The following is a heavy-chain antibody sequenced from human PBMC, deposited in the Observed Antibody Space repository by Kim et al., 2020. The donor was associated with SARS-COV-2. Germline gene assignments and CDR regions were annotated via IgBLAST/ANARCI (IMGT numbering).Heavy chain of an antibody. CDR3: ARKPSMVRGDDWFDP. D-gene: IGHD3-10*01. Sequence: GESLKISCKGSGYSFTSYWIGWVRQMPGKGLEWMGIIYPGDSDTRYSPSFQGQVTISADKSISTAYLQWSSLKASDTAMYYCARKPSMVRGDDWFDPWGQGTLVTVSS. J-gene: IGHJ5*02. CDR1: GYSFTSYW. V-gene: IGHV5-51*01. CDR2: IYPGDSDT.